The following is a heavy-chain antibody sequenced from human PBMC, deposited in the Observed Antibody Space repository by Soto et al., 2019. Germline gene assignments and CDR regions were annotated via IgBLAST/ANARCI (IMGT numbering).Heavy chain of an antibody. D-gene: IGHD1-26*01. V-gene: IGHV4-34*01. J-gene: IGHJ4*02. CDR2: INHSGSA. Sequence: SETLSLTCDVYGGSFSGYIWTWIRQTPGKGLQWIGQINHSGSANYNPSLKSRVTISVHTSNSQFSLELSSVTAADTAVYYCARGLITGSQYSGGWXYFDSWGQGTQVT. CDR1: GGSFSGYI. CDR3: ARGLITGSQYSGGWXYFDS.